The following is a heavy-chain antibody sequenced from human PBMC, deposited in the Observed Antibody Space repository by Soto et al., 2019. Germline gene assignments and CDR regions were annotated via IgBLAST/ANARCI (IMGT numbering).Heavy chain of an antibody. Sequence: GGSLRLSCAASGFTFSSYAMHWVRQAPGKGLEWVAVISYDGSNKYYADSVKGRFTISRDNSKNTLYLQMNSLRAEDTAVYYCASLLTVVVVAATHLDYWGQGTLVTVSS. CDR1: GFTFSSYA. V-gene: IGHV3-30-3*01. D-gene: IGHD2-15*01. J-gene: IGHJ4*02. CDR3: ASLLTVVVVAATHLDY. CDR2: ISYDGSNK.